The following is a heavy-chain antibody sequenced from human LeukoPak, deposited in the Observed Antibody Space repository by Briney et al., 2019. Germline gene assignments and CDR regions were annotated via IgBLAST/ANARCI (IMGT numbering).Heavy chain of an antibody. CDR1: GGSISNYY. D-gene: IGHD1-26*01. CDR3: ARGGSYLGHCDY. Sequence: PSETLSLTCTVSGGSISNYYWSWIRQPPGKGLEWIGYIYDSGSTNCNPSLKSRVTISVDTSKNKFSLKLSSVTAADTAVYYCARGGSYLGHCDYWGQGSLVTVSS. V-gene: IGHV4-59*01. J-gene: IGHJ4*02. CDR2: IYDSGST.